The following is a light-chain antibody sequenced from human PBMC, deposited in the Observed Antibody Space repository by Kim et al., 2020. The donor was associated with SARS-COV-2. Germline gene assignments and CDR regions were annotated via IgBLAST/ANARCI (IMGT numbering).Light chain of an antibody. Sequence: DIQMTQSPSTLSASIGDRVTITCRASQSISGWLGWYQQKPGKAPKLLIYKASTLLTGVPSRFSGRGSGTEFTLTISSLQPDDFATYYCQQYLTHPRTFGQGTKVEI. CDR3: QQYLTHPRT. CDR1: QSISGW. V-gene: IGKV1-5*03. J-gene: IGKJ1*01. CDR2: KAS.